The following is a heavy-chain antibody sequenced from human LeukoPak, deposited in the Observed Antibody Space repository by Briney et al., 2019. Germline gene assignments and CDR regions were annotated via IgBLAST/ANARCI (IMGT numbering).Heavy chain of an antibody. CDR3: ARGRGWWDFFDY. V-gene: IGHV3-7*01. CDR2: IKEDGSEK. Sequence: GGSLRLSCVVSGFNFSSYWMSWVRQAPGKGLGWVANIKEDGSEKYDVDSVKGRFTISRDNAKNSLYLQMNSLRAEDTAVYYCARGRGWWDFFDYWGQGTLVTVSS. J-gene: IGHJ4*02. D-gene: IGHD2-8*02. CDR1: GFNFSSYW.